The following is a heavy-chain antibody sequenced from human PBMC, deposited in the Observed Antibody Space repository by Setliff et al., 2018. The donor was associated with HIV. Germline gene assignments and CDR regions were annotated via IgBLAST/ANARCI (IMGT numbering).Heavy chain of an antibody. V-gene: IGHV3-15*01. CDR2: IKSKTDGGTT. J-gene: IGHJ4*02. D-gene: IGHD2-15*01. CDR1: GFTFSNAW. Sequence: PGGSLRLSCAASGFTFSNAWMSWVRQAPGKGLEWVGRIKSKTDGGTTDYAAPVKGRFTISRDDSKNTLYLQMNSLRIEDTAVYYCARDFSWATDSWGQGTLVTVSS. CDR3: ARDFSWATDS.